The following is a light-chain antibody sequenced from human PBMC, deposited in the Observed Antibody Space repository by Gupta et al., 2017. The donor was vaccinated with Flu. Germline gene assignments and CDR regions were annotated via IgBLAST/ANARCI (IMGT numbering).Light chain of an antibody. CDR2: RNY. Sequence: QSVVTQSPSVSGTPGQWVSMSCSGSKSNIGNNYVYWYQQLPGAAPKLLIYRNYQRPSEVPDRFSGSKSGTSASLDINGLRSEDEANYYCVAWDDSLSGPVFGGGTKVTVL. V-gene: IGLV1-47*01. J-gene: IGLJ3*02. CDR1: KSNIGNNY. CDR3: VAWDDSLSGPV.